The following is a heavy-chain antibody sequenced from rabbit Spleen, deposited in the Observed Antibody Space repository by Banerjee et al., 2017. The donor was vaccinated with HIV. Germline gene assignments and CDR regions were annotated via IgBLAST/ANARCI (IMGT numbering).Heavy chain of an antibody. J-gene: IGHJ4*01. CDR3: ARDGAGGSYFAL. D-gene: IGHD8-1*01. CDR1: GFTLSSYY. CDR2: IDPVFGST. Sequence: QLKESGGGLVQPGGSLKLSCKASGFTLSSYYMNWVRQAPGKGLEWIGYIDPVFGSTYYANWVNGRFTISSHNAQNTLYLQLNSLTAADTATYFCARDGAGGSYFALWGQGTLVTVS. V-gene: IGHV1S7*01.